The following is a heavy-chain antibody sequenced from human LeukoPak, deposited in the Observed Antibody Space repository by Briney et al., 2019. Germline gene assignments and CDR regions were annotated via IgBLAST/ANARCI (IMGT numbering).Heavy chain of an antibody. J-gene: IGHJ4*02. CDR2: ISSSSSYI. CDR3: ARDYYGSGSCFDY. D-gene: IGHD3-10*01. CDR1: GFTFSSYS. Sequence: PGGSLRLSCAASGFTFSSYSMNWVRQAPGKGLEWVSSISSSSSYIYYADSVKGRFTISRDNAKNSLYLQMNSLRAEDTAVCYCARDYYGSGSCFDYWGQGTLVTVSS. V-gene: IGHV3-21*01.